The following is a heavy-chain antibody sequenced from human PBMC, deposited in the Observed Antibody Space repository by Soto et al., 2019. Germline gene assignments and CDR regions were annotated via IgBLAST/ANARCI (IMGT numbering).Heavy chain of an antibody. CDR2: ISDDGSQK. CDR1: GFTFRTYG. Sequence: GSLRLSCAASGFTFRTYGMHWVRQAPGKGLEWVAFISDDGSQKYYGDSVKGRFTISRDNSKNTLSLRMISLRTEDTSVYYCAKEAPGGWHFFDTWGQGTLVTVSS. V-gene: IGHV3-30*18. CDR3: AKEAPGGWHFFDT. J-gene: IGHJ4*02. D-gene: IGHD6-19*01.